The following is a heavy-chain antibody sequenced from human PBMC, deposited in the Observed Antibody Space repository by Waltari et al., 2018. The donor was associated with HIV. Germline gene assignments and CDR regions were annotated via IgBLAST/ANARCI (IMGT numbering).Heavy chain of an antibody. CDR3: AKGAFDMVVVSALDS. J-gene: IGHJ5*01. V-gene: IGHV3-23*01. Sequence: EVQLLASGGGLVQPGGSLRLSCAASGFTFSTYAMSWVRQAQGKGLQWVSIIKGTGSTTYSADSVKGQVTISRDNSENTLYLQINSLRAEDTAVYYCAKGAFDMVVVSALDSWGHGTLVTVSS. CDR1: GFTFSTYA. CDR2: IKGTGSTT. D-gene: IGHD2-21*01.